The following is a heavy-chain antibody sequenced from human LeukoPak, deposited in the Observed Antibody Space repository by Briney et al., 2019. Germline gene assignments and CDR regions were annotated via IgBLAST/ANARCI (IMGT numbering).Heavy chain of an antibody. J-gene: IGHJ4*02. V-gene: IGHV3-23*01. CDR3: AKGFQYAATVTDPYYFDY. D-gene: IGHD4-17*01. Sequence: GGSLRLSCAASGFTFSSYAMSWVRQAPGKGLEWVSAISGSGGGTYYADSVKGRFTISRDNSKNTLYLQMNSLRAEDTAVYYCAKGFQYAATVTDPYYFDYWGQGTLVTVSS. CDR1: GFTFSSYA. CDR2: ISGSGGGT.